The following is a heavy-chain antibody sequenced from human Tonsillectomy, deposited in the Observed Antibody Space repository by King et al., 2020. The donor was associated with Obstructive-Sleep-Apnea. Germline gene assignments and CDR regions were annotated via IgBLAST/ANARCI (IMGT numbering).Heavy chain of an antibody. J-gene: IGHJ6*02. Sequence: VQLVQSGAEVKKPGESLRISCKASGHSFTTYWITWVRQMPGKGLEWMGRIDPSDSYTNYNPSFQGHVTISAEKSISTAYLQWSSLKASDTAMYYCASEVSGMDVWGQGTTVTVSS. V-gene: IGHV5-10-1*01. CDR1: GHSFTTYW. CDR2: IDPSDSYT. CDR3: ASEVSGMDV.